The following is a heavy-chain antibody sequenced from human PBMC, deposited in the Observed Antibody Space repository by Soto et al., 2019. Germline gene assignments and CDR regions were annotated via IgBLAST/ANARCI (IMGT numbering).Heavy chain of an antibody. J-gene: IGHJ6*02. D-gene: IGHD3-3*01. CDR2: IIPIFDTT. CDR3: VRSITIYEVGIQDYRDYYYGMDV. Sequence: ASVKVSCKASGGTFSSYAISWVRQAPGQGLEWMGGIIPIFDTTNYAQKFQGRVTITADESTSTAYMELSSLRSEDTAVYYCVRSITIYEVGIQDYRDYYYGMDVWGQGNTVTVS. CDR1: GGTFSSYA. V-gene: IGHV1-69*13.